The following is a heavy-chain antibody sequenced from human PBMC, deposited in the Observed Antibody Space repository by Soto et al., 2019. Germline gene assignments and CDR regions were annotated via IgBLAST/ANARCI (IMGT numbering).Heavy chain of an antibody. CDR3: AKTRYDSSGFRDYFDY. CDR1: GFTFSSYA. CDR2: ISGSGGST. Sequence: AGGSLRLSCAASGFTFSSYAMTWVRQAPGKGLEWVSTISGSGGSTYYADSVKGRFTISRDNSKNTLYLQMNSLRAEDTAVYYCAKTRYDSSGFRDYFDYWGQGTLVTVSS. J-gene: IGHJ4*02. D-gene: IGHD3-22*01. V-gene: IGHV3-23*01.